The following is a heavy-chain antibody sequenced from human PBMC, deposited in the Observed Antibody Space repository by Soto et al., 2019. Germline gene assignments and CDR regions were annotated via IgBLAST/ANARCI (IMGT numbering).Heavy chain of an antibody. CDR2: ISGSGGST. CDR1: GFTFSSYA. CDR3: AKDTYYYDRSGYYTYDH. J-gene: IGHJ4*02. Sequence: GGSLRLSCAASGFTFSSYAMSWVRQAPGKGLEWVSAISGSGGSTYYADSVKGRFTISRDNSKNTLYLQMNSLRAEDTAVYYCAKDTYYYDRSGYYTYDHWGQGTQVTVS. D-gene: IGHD3-22*01. V-gene: IGHV3-23*01.